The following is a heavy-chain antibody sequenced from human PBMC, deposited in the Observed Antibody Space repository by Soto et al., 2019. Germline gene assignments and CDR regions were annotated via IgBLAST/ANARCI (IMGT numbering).Heavy chain of an antibody. V-gene: IGHV1-18*01. Sequence: ASLKVSCKASGYTFTSYGISWVRQAPGQGLEWMGWISAYNGNTNYAQKLQGRVTMTTDTSTSTAYMELRSLRSDDTAVYYCARDSALEMATNYWGQGTLVTVSS. CDR3: ARDSALEMATNY. D-gene: IGHD5-12*01. CDR1: GYTFTSYG. J-gene: IGHJ4*02. CDR2: ISAYNGNT.